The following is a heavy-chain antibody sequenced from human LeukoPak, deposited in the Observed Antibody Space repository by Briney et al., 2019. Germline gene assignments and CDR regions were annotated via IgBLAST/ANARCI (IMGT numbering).Heavy chain of an antibody. CDR1: GYTFTSYD. Sequence: ASVKVSCKASGYTFTSYDINWVRQATGQGLEWMGWMNPNSGNTGYAQKFQGRVTMTRNTSISTAYMELSSLRSEDTAVYYCARAEAGYSSSWYNFDYWGQGTLVTVSS. V-gene: IGHV1-8*01. CDR2: MNPNSGNT. D-gene: IGHD6-13*01. J-gene: IGHJ4*02. CDR3: ARAEAGYSSSWYNFDY.